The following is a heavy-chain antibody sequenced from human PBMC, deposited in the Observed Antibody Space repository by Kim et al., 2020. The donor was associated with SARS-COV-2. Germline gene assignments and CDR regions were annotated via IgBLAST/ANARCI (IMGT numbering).Heavy chain of an antibody. D-gene: IGHD6-13*01. CDR3: ARPANIAAAGRWSFDI. CDR1: GYSFTSYW. J-gene: IGHJ3*02. V-gene: IGHV5-51*01. Sequence: GESLKISCKGSGYSFTSYWIGWVRQMPGKGLEWMGIIYPGDSDTRYSPSFQGQVTISADKSISTAYLQWSSLKASDTAMYYCARPANIAAAGRWSFDIWGRGTMVTVSS. CDR2: IYPGDSDT.